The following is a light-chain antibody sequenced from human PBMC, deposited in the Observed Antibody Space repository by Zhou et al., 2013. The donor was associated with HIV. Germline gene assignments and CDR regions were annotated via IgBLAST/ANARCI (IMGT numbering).Light chain of an antibody. Sequence: DIQMTQSPSTLSASVGDTVTITCRASQSISSWLAWYQQKPGKAPKLLIYAASTLHSGVPSRFSGSGSGTDFALTITSLEPEDAATYYCQQTHGTPPTFGQGTKVEIK. CDR3: QQTHGTPPT. CDR2: AAS. CDR1: QSISSW. J-gene: IGKJ1*01. V-gene: IGKV1-5*01.